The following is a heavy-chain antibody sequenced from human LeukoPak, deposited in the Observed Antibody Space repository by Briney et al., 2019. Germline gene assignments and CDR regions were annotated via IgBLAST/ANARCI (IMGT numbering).Heavy chain of an antibody. CDR3: ARAKPKNMVRGLIMRRESRYYFDY. V-gene: IGHV3-23*01. J-gene: IGHJ4*02. CDR2: MSGSGGRT. CDR1: GFTFNTYA. Sequence: GGSLRLSCAASGFTFNTYAMSWVRQAPGKGLEWVSAMSGSGGRTYYADSVKGRFTISRDNSKSTLYIQMNSLRAEDTAVYYCARAKPKNMVRGLIMRRESRYYFDYWGQGTLVTVSS. D-gene: IGHD3-10*01.